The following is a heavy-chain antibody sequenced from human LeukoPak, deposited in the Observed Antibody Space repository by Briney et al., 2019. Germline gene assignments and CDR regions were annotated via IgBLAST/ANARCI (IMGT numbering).Heavy chain of an antibody. J-gene: IGHJ4*02. V-gene: IGHV3-15*01. CDR1: GFTFSDSW. D-gene: IGHD5-18*01. Sequence: GGSLRLSCAASGFTFSDSWMTWVRQAPGKGLEWVGRIKPTKTDGGAPFYATAFEGRITISRDDSRDMMYLQMNSLKTDDPVLYYCAREGSLYGYHSFDSWGQGTLVTVSS. CDR3: AREGSLYGYHSFDS. CDR2: IKPTKTDGGAP.